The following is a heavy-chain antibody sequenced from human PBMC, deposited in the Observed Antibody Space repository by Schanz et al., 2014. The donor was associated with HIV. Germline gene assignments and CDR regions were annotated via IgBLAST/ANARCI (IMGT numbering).Heavy chain of an antibody. V-gene: IGHV3-33*01. CDR3: VRGLLFQGFFDS. J-gene: IGHJ4*02. Sequence: QEQLVESGGGVVQPGRSLRLSCAASGFTYRNYGMHWVRQAPGKGLEWVAVIWYDGSNTYYGDSVKGRFTISRDNSNNTLYLQMNNLRAEDTAVYYCVRGLLFQGFFDSWGQGALVTVSS. CDR2: IWYDGSNT. D-gene: IGHD3-10*01. CDR1: GFTYRNYG.